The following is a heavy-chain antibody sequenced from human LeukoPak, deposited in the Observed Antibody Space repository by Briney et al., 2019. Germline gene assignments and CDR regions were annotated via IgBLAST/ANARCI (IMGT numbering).Heavy chain of an antibody. J-gene: IGHJ6*02. V-gene: IGHV4-34*01. CDR1: GGSFSGYY. CDR3: ARAGRVITMVRGAPRYGMDV. Sequence: SETLSLTCAVYGGSFSGYYWSWIRQPPGKGLEWIGEINHSGSTNYNPSLKSRVTISVDTSKNQFSLKLSSVTAADTAVYYCARAGRVITMVRGAPRYGMDVWGQETTVTVSS. D-gene: IGHD3-10*01. CDR2: INHSGST.